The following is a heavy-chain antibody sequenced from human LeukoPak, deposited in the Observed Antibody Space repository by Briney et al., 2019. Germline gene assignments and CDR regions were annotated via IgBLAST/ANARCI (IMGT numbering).Heavy chain of an antibody. CDR2: ISAYNGNT. CDR1: GYTFTSYG. J-gene: IGHJ4*02. CDR3: ARGELVGYFDWLTDY. Sequence: ASVKVSCKASGYTFTSYGISWVRQAPGQGLEWMGWISAYNGNTNYAQKLQGRVTMTTDTSTCTAYMELRSLRSDDTAVYYCARGELVGYFDWLTDYWGQGTLVTVSS. V-gene: IGHV1-18*01. D-gene: IGHD3-9*01.